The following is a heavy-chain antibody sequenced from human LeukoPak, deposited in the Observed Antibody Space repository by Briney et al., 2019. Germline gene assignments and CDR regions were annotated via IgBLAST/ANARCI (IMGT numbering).Heavy chain of an antibody. CDR1: GFTFSSYS. CDR3: ARDWIVGATIPFDY. CDR2: ISSSSSYI. Sequence: PGGPLRLPCAASGFTFSSYSMNWVRQAPGKGLEWVSSISSSSSYIYYADSVKGRFTISRDNAKNSLYLQMNSLRAEDTAVYYCARDWIVGATIPFDYWGQGTLVTVSS. D-gene: IGHD1-26*01. J-gene: IGHJ4*02. V-gene: IGHV3-21*01.